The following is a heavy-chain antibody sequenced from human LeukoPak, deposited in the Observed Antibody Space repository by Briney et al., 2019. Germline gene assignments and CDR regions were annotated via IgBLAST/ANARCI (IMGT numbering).Heavy chain of an antibody. V-gene: IGHV3-23*01. J-gene: IGHJ3*02. CDR2: ISGSGGST. Sequence: PGGSLRLSCAASGFTFSSYAMSWVRQAPGKGLEWVSAISGSGGSTYYADSVKGRFTISRDNSKNTLYLQMNSLKAEDTAVYYCAKWIVVVPAAIPNDAFDIWGQGTMVTVSS. CDR1: GFTFSSYA. D-gene: IGHD2-2*02. CDR3: AKWIVVVPAAIPNDAFDI.